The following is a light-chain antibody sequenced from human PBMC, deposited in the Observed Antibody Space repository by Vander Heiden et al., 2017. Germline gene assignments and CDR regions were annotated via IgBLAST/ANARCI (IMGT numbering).Light chain of an antibody. CDR1: SLSDNH. J-gene: IGLJ1*01. V-gene: IGLV3-19*01. CDR2: GGD. Sequence: SSALTQAPAVSVALGQAIRSTCKGDSLSDNHASGFQQKPGQASVLVIYGGDNRPLGIPDRFSGSSSGDTASLTITGAQAGDEADYYCNSPDSRGDHYVFGTGTKVTVL. CDR3: NSPDSRGDHYV.